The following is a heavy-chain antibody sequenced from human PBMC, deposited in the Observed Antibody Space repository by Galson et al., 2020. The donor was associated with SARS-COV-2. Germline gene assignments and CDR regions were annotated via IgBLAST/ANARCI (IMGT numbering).Heavy chain of an antibody. CDR2: IYYSGST. CDR3: ARHGWGSSYYYMDV. CDR1: GGSISSSSHH. D-gene: IGHD2-21*01. Sequence: SETLSLTCTVSGGSISSSSHHWGWIRQPPGKGLRWLGSIYYSGSTYYNPSLKSRVTISVDRSKNQFSLKLSSATAADTAVYHCARHGWGSSYYYMDVWGKGTTVTVSS. J-gene: IGHJ6*03. V-gene: IGHV4-39*01.